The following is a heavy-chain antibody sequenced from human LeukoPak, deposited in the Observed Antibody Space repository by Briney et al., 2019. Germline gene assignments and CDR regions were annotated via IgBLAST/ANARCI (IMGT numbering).Heavy chain of an antibody. CDR2: IIPIFGTA. CDR3: ARLSGSSPDYYNYYGMDV. V-gene: IGHV1-69*01. D-gene: IGHD6-13*01. CDR1: GGTFSSYA. J-gene: IGHJ6*02. Sequence: SVKVSCKASGGTFSSYAISWVRQAPGQGLEWMGGIIPIFGTANYAQKFQGRVTITADESTSTAYMELSSLRSEDTAVYYCARLSGSSPDYYNYYGMDVWGQGTTVTVSS.